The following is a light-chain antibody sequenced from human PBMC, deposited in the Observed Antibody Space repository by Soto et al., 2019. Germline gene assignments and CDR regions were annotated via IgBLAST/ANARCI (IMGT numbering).Light chain of an antibody. CDR3: MQALQTPWT. CDR1: QSLLHSNGYNY. Sequence: DIVMTQSPLSLPVTPGEPASISCRSSQSLLHSNGYNYLDWYLQKPEQSPQLLIYLGSNRASGVPDRFSGSGSGTDFTLKISRVEAEDVGVYYCMQALQTPWTFGQGTKVKIK. V-gene: IGKV2-28*01. CDR2: LGS. J-gene: IGKJ1*01.